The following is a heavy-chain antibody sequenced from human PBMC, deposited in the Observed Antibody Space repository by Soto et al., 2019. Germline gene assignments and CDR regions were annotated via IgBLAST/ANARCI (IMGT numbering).Heavy chain of an antibody. CDR3: ARERIAVAGTGGAFDI. CDR2: IIPIFGTA. J-gene: IGHJ3*02. Sequence: QVQLVQSGAEVKKPGSSVKVSCKASGGTFSSYAISWVRQAPGQGLEWMGGIIPIFGTANYAQKFQGRVTSTADESTSTAYLELSSLRSEDTAVYYCARERIAVAGTGGAFDIWGQGTMVTVSS. V-gene: IGHV1-69*01. CDR1: GGTFSSYA. D-gene: IGHD6-19*01.